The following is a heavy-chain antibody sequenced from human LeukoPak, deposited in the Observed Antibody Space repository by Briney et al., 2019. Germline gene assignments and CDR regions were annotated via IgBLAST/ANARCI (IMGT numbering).Heavy chain of an antibody. J-gene: IGHJ1*01. V-gene: IGHV1-18*01. CDR1: GYTFTSYG. CDR3: ARDRHYYGSGSYKVAEYFQH. CDR2: ISAYNGNT. Sequence: ASVKVSCKASGYTFTSYGFSWVRQAPGQGLEWMGWISAYNGNTNYAQKFQGRVTMTTDTSTSTVYMELRSLRSDDTAVYYCARDRHYYGSGSYKVAEYFQHWGQGTLVTVSS. D-gene: IGHD3-10*01.